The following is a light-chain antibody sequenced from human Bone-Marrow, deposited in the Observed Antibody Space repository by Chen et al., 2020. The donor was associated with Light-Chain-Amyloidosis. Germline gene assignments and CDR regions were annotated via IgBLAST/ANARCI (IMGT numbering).Light chain of an antibody. CDR2: TDT. Sequence: SYDLTQPPSVSVSPGQPARITSSGDELPTKYAYWYQQKPGQAPVLVIHTDTERPSGISERFSGSTSGTTATLTISGVQAEDEADYHCQSADSSGTYDVIFGGGTKLTVL. V-gene: IGLV3-25*03. J-gene: IGLJ2*01. CDR3: QSADSSGTYDVI. CDR1: ELPTKY.